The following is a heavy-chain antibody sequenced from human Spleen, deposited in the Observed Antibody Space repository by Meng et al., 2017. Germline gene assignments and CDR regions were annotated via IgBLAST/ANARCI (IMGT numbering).Heavy chain of an antibody. Sequence: VPLQQWGAGLLKPSATLSLTCAVYGGSFGGYYWSWIRQPPGKGLEWIGEINHSGSTNYNPSLKSRVTISVDTSKNQFSLKLSSVTAADTAVYYCARAILKWFGYDYWGQGTLVTVSS. CDR1: GGSFGGYY. CDR2: INHSGST. J-gene: IGHJ4*02. V-gene: IGHV4-34*01. CDR3: ARAILKWFGYDY. D-gene: IGHD3-10*01.